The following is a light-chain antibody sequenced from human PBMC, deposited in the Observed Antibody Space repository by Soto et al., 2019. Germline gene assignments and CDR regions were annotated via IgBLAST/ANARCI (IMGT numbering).Light chain of an antibody. CDR2: GVT. J-gene: IGLJ1*01. Sequence: QSVLCQTTSVSGSPGQSITISCTGNHNDIGTYDYVSWYQQHPGRAPRLLIHGVTTRPSGISDRFSASKSGLTASLTISGLQPEDEADYYCSSFTSNRIYVFGPGTKVT. CDR3: SSFTSNRIYV. CDR1: HNDIGTYDY. V-gene: IGLV2-14*03.